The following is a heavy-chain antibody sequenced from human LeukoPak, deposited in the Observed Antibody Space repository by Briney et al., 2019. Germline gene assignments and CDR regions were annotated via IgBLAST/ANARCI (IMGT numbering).Heavy chain of an antibody. CDR3: ARDPEHDYGDYAKWFDP. CDR2: ISSSSNTI. J-gene: IGHJ5*02. Sequence: PGGSLRLSCAASGFTFSSYSMNWVRQAPGKGLEWVSSISSSSNTIYYVDSVKGRFTISRDNAKNSLYLQMNSLRAEDTAVYYCARDPEHDYGDYAKWFDPWGQGTLVTVSS. D-gene: IGHD4-17*01. CDR1: GFTFSSYS. V-gene: IGHV3-48*01.